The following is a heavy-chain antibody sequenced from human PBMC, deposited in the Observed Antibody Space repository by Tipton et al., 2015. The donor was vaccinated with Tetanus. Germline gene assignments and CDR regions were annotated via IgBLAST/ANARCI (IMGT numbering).Heavy chain of an antibody. V-gene: IGHV4-39*01. D-gene: IGHD3-10*01. J-gene: IGHJ4*02. Sequence: LRLSCFVSGGSISGSSYYWSWIRQPPGKALEWIGSIYYSGSTFYHPSLQSRVTISVDTSKNQFSLRLSSVTAADTAVYFCARHPPPYYYGSGSYLDYWGQGTPVTVSS. CDR2: IYYSGST. CDR3: ARHPPPYYYGSGSYLDY. CDR1: GGSISGSSYY.